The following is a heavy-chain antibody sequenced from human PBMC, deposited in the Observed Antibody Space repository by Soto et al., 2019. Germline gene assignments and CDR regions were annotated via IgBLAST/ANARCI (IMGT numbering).Heavy chain of an antibody. J-gene: IGHJ6*03. CDR2: FDPEDGET. CDR3: ARDVSRNPYDFWSTPYYYYYYMDV. D-gene: IGHD3-3*01. CDR1: GYTLTELS. Sequence: ASVKVSCKVSGYTLTELSMHWVRQAPGKGLEWMGGFDPEDGETIYAQKFQGRVTMTRNTSISTAYMELSSLRSEDTAVYYCARDVSRNPYDFWSTPYYYYYYMDVWGKGTTVTVSS. V-gene: IGHV1-24*01.